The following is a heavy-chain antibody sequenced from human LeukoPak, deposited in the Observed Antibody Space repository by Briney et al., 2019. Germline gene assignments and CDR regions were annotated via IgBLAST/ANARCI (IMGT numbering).Heavy chain of an antibody. CDR3: ARVTVAVAGTSYYYYMDV. J-gene: IGHJ6*03. V-gene: IGHV1-2*02. CDR2: INPNSGGT. Sequence: ASVKVSCKASGYTFTGYYMHWVRQAPGQGLEWMGWINPNSGGTNYAQKFQGRVTMTRDTSISTVYMELSRLRSDDTAVYYCARVTVAVAGTSYYYYMDVWGKGTTVTVSS. CDR1: GYTFTGYY. D-gene: IGHD6-19*01.